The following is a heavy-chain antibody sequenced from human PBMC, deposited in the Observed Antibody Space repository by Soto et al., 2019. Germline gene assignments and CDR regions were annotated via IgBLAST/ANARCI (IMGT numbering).Heavy chain of an antibody. V-gene: IGHV1-69*01. J-gene: IGHJ6*02. D-gene: IGHD2-15*01. CDR3: ARGSVVVAAYYYYCMDV. CDR2: IIPIFGTA. CDR1: GGTFSSYA. Sequence: QVQLVQSGAEVKKPGSSVKVSCKASGGTFSSYAISWVRQAPGQGLEWMGGIIPIFGTANYAQKFQGRVTITADESTSTAYMELSSLRSEDTAVYYCARGSVVVAAYYYYCMDVWGQGTTVTVSS.